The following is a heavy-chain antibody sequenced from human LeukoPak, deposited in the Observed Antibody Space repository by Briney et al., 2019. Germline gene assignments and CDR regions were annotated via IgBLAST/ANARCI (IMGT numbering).Heavy chain of an antibody. CDR1: GFTFSSYS. V-gene: IGHV3-21*01. CDR3: ARVGITGTTAY. J-gene: IGHJ4*02. CDR2: ISSSSSYL. D-gene: IGHD1-7*01. Sequence: GGSLRLSCAASGFTFSSYSMNWVRQAPGKGLEWVSSISSSSSYLYYADSVKGRFTISRDNAKNSLYLQMNSLRAEDTAVYYCARVGITGTTAYWGQGTLVTVSS.